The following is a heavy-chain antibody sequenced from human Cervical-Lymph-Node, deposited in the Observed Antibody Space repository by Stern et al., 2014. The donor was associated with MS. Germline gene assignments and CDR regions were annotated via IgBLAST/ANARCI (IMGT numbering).Heavy chain of an antibody. D-gene: IGHD6-19*01. J-gene: IGHJ4*02. CDR1: GYTFTSYY. V-gene: IGHV1-46*01. Sequence: QVQLGQSGAEVKKPGASVTVSCKAAGYTFTSYYMHWVRQAPAQGLEWMGLINPSGGSTSYAQKFQGRVTMTRDTSTSTVYMELSSLRSEDTAVYYCAREDGGWYVADYWGQGTLVTVSS. CDR3: AREDGGWYVADY. CDR2: INPSGGST.